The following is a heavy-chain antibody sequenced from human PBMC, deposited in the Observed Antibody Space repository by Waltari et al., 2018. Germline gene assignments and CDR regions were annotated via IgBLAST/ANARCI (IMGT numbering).Heavy chain of an antibody. CDR3: ARGVDHRGTQVDY. V-gene: IGHV4-34*01. J-gene: IGHJ4*02. CDR1: GGSFSGSY. Sequence: QVQLQQWGAGLLQPSETLSLTCAAYGGSFSGSYWSWLRQPPGKGLEWIGEINHSGSTNYNPSLKSRVTISVDTSKNQFSLKLSSVTAADTAVYYCARGVDHRGTQVDYWGQGTLVTVSS. CDR2: INHSGST.